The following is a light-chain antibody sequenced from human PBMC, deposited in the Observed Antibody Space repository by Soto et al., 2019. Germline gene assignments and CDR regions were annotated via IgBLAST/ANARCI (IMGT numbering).Light chain of an antibody. Sequence: QSVLTQPPSASGSPGQSVTISCPGTSSDIGGYNYVSWYQQHPGKAPKLMIYGVSKRPSGVPDRFSGSKSGNTASLTVSSLQDEDEADYYCSSYAGSNNVFGTGTKVTVL. CDR3: SSYAGSNNV. CDR2: GVS. J-gene: IGLJ1*01. V-gene: IGLV2-8*01. CDR1: SSDIGGYNY.